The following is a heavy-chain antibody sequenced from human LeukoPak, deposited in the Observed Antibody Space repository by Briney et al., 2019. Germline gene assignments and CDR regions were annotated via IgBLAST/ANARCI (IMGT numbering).Heavy chain of an antibody. Sequence: GGSLRLSCAASGFTFSSYAMSWVRQAPGKGLEWVSAISGSGGGTYYADSVKGRFTISRDNSKNTLYLQMNSLRAEDTAVYYCAKTTHYDFWSDDAFDIWGQGTMVTVSS. CDR3: AKTTHYDFWSDDAFDI. V-gene: IGHV3-23*01. D-gene: IGHD3-3*01. CDR1: GFTFSSYA. J-gene: IGHJ3*02. CDR2: ISGSGGGT.